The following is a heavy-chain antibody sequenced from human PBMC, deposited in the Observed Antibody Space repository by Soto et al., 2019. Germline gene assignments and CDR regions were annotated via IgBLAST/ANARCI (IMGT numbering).Heavy chain of an antibody. V-gene: IGHV3-23*01. CDR3: AKDSSGWLYYFDY. CDR1: GFTFSSYA. Sequence: PGGSLRLSCAASGFTFSSYAMSWVRQAPGKGLEWVSVISGSGGSPYYADSVKGRFTISRDNSKNTLYLQMNSLRAEDTAVYYCAKDSSGWLYYFDYWGQGNLVTVSS. CDR2: ISGSGGSP. D-gene: IGHD6-19*01. J-gene: IGHJ4*02.